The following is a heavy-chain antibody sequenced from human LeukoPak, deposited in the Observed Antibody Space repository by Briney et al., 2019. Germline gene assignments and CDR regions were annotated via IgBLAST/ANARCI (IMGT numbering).Heavy chain of an antibody. V-gene: IGHV4-59*08. Sequence: PSETLSLTCTVSGGSISSYYWSWIRQPPGKGLEWIGYIYYSGSTNYNPSLKSRVTVSLETSKNQFSLKLNSVTAADTAVYYCARRLPATAGGLGAFDPWGQGTPVTVSS. CDR3: ARRLPATAGGLGAFDP. J-gene: IGHJ5*02. CDR2: IYYSGST. D-gene: IGHD3-16*01. CDR1: GGSISSYY.